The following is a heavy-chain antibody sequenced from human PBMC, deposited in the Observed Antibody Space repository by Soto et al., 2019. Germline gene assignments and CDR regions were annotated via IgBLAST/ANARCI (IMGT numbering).Heavy chain of an antibody. CDR3: ASALVAATMRWFDP. D-gene: IGHD2-2*01. CDR1: GGSIASGGYY. J-gene: IGHJ5*02. V-gene: IGHV4-31*03. Sequence: QVQLQESGPGLVKPSQTLSLTCTVSGGSIASGGYYWSWIRQLPGKGLEWIGYIFYSGSTYYNPSLKSRGTISVDTSKNQFSLKLSSVTAADTAVYYCASALVAATMRWFDPWGQGTLVTVSS. CDR2: IFYSGST.